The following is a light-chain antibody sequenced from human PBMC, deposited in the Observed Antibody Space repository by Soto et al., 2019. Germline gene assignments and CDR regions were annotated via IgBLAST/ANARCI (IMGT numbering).Light chain of an antibody. V-gene: IGKV3-20*01. J-gene: IGKJ3*01. CDR3: QQYGSSPPT. CDR1: QSVSSSY. Sequence: EIVLTQSPGTLSLSPGERATLSCRASQSVSSSYLAWYQQKPGQAPRLLIYGASSRATGIPDRFSGRGSGTDFTLTNSRLEPEDFAGYYCQQYGSSPPTFGPGTKVDIK. CDR2: GAS.